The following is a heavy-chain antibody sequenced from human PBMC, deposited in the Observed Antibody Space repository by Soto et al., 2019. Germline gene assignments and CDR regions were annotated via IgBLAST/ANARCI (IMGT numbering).Heavy chain of an antibody. CDR2: ISAYNGNT. J-gene: IGHJ4*02. CDR3: ARDRELYYYDSSGYFH. Sequence: ASVKVSCKASGYTFTSYGISWVRQAPGQGLEWMGWISAYNGNTNYAQKLQGRVTMTTDTSTSTAYMELRSLRSDDTAVYYCARDRELYYYDSSGYFHWGQGTLVTVS. CDR1: GYTFTSYG. V-gene: IGHV1-18*01. D-gene: IGHD3-22*01.